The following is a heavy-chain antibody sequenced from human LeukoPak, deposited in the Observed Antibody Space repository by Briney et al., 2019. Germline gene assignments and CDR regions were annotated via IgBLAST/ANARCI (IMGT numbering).Heavy chain of an antibody. CDR2: IYYSGST. D-gene: IGHD3-16*01. V-gene: IGHV4-59*01. J-gene: IGHJ6*02. CDR1: GGSISSYY. Sequence: PSETLSLTCTVSGGSISSYYWSWIRQPPGKGLEWIGYIYYSGSTNYNPSLKSRVTISVDTSKNQFSLKLSSVTAADTAVYYCARDTFPYGMDVWGQGTTVTVSS. CDR3: ARDTFPYGMDV.